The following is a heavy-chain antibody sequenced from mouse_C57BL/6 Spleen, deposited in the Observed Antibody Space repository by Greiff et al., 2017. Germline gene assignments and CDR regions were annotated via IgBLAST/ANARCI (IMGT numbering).Heavy chain of an antibody. CDR3: ARKGDYYGSRGVDY. V-gene: IGHV1-26*01. CDR1: GYTFTDYY. D-gene: IGHD1-1*01. J-gene: IGHJ2*01. Sequence: EVQLQQSGPELVKPGASVKISCKASGYTFTDYYMNWVKQSHGKGLEWIGDINPNNGGTSYNQKFKGKGTLTVDKSSSTAYMELRSLTSEDSAVYYSARKGDYYGSRGVDYWGQGTTLTVSS. CDR2: INPNNGGT.